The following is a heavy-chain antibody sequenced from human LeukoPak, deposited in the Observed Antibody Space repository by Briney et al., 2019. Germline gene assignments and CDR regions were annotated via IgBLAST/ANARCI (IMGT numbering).Heavy chain of an antibody. CDR2: IYYSGNT. CDR3: ASGYYYVKDFQH. CDR1: GVSISSSNSY. Sequence: SETLSLTCTVSGVSISSSNSYWGWIRQPPGKGLEWIGSIYYSGNTYYNASLKSQVSISIDTSKNQFSLKLSSVTAADTAVYYCASGYYYVKDFQHWGQGTLVTVSS. D-gene: IGHD3-22*01. J-gene: IGHJ1*01. V-gene: IGHV4-39*07.